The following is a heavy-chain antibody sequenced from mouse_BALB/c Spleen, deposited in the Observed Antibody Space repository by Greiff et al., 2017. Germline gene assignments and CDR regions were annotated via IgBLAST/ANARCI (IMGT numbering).Heavy chain of an antibody. J-gene: IGHJ2*01. CDR3: ARTNTTVVSSLDY. CDR2: IDPANGNT. V-gene: IGHV14-3*02. CDR1: GFNIKDTY. D-gene: IGHD1-1*01. Sequence: VHVQQSGAELVKPGASVKLSCTASGFNIKDTYMHWVKQRPEQGLEWIGRIDPANGNTKYDPKFQGKATITADTSSNTAYLQLSSLTSEDTAVYYCARTNTTVVSSLDYWGQGTTLTVSS.